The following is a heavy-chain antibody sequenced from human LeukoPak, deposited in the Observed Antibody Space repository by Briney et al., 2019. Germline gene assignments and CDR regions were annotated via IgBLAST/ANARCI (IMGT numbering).Heavy chain of an antibody. CDR1: GYTFTNYY. Sequence: ASVKVSCKASGYTFTNYYMHWVRQAPGQGLEWMGIINPSGGGTSYAQKFQGRLTMTRDTSTTTVYMELSSLRSEDTAMYYCAREIGPRQLRLWGSAFDYWGQGTLITVSS. D-gene: IGHD5-18*01. CDR3: AREIGPRQLRLWGSAFDY. CDR2: INPSGGGT. V-gene: IGHV1-46*01. J-gene: IGHJ4*02.